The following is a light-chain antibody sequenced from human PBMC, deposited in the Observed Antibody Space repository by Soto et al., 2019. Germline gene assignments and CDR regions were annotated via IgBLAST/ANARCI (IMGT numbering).Light chain of an antibody. Sequence: QSVLTQPPSASGSPGQSVTISCTGTSSDVGGYSYVSWYQQHPGKAPKLLIYEVTERPSGVPDRFSGSKSDNTASLTVSGLQAEDEADYYCSSYAGSNNFVFGTGTKVTVL. CDR1: SSDVGGYSY. CDR3: SSYAGSNNFV. J-gene: IGLJ1*01. V-gene: IGLV2-8*01. CDR2: EVT.